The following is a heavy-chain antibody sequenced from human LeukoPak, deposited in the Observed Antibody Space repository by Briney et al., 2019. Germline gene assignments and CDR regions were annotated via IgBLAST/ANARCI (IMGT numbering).Heavy chain of an antibody. J-gene: IGHJ6*02. Sequence: ASVKVSCKASGYAFDISAVTWVRQAPGQGLAWLGWISAYNGKIDYVQKLQGRVTMTTDTFTSTAYLELRSLGSDDTAVYYCARVRDYGSGSDYYYGLDVWGQGTTVTVS. D-gene: IGHD3-10*01. V-gene: IGHV1-18*01. CDR2: ISAYNGKI. CDR1: GYAFDISA. CDR3: ARVRDYGSGSDYYYGLDV.